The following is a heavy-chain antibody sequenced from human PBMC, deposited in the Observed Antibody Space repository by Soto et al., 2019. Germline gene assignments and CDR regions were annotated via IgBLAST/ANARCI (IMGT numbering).Heavy chain of an antibody. CDR3: ARSPYSYGYGYYYGMDV. J-gene: IGHJ6*02. Sequence: PSETLSLTCTVSGGSISSGDYYWSWIRQPPGKGLEWIGYIYYSGSTYYNPSLKSRVTISVDTSKNQFSLKLSSVTAADTAVYYCARSPYSYGYGYYYGMDVWGQGTTVTVSS. D-gene: IGHD5-18*01. V-gene: IGHV4-30-4*01. CDR1: GGSISSGDYY. CDR2: IYYSGST.